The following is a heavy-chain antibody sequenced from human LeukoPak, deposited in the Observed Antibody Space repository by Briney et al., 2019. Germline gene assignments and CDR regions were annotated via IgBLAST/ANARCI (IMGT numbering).Heavy chain of an antibody. D-gene: IGHD2-21*02. Sequence: SETLSLTCTVSGDSISNYYWSWIRQPPGKALEWIGYIYASGSTYYNPSLKSRVTISVDTSKNQFSLILSSVTAADTAVYYCARHRRVGMVTPYYYYYYRDVCGEGTKGIVSS. CDR3: ARHRRVGMVTPYYYYYYRDV. CDR2: IYASGST. CDR1: GDSISNYY. J-gene: IGHJ6*03. V-gene: IGHV4-4*09.